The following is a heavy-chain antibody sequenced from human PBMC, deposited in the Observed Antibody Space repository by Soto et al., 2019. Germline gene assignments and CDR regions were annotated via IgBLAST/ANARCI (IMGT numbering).Heavy chain of an antibody. Sequence: SSETLSLTCTVSGGSVSSGSYYWSWIRQPPGKGLEWIAYISYSGNTNYNPSLKSRVTISVDTSKNQFSLRLSSVTTADTAVYYCARDRTNLLLAFDIWGQGTMVT. J-gene: IGHJ3*02. V-gene: IGHV4-61*01. CDR1: GGSVSSGSYY. CDR2: ISYSGNT. D-gene: IGHD2-8*02. CDR3: ARDRTNLLLAFDI.